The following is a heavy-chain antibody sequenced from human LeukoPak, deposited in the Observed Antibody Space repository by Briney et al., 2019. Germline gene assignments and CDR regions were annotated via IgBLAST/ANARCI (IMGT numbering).Heavy chain of an antibody. CDR3: ARDGIRATVTTVPYWYFDL. J-gene: IGHJ2*01. CDR1: GGTFSSYA. D-gene: IGHD4-17*01. CDR2: IIPIFGTA. V-gene: IGHV1-69*13. Sequence: VKVSCKXSGGTFSSYAISWVRQAPGQGLEWMGGIIPIFGTANYAQKFQGRGTITTDESTSTAYMELSSLRSEDTAVYYCARDGIRATVTTVPYWYFDLWGRGTLVTVSS.